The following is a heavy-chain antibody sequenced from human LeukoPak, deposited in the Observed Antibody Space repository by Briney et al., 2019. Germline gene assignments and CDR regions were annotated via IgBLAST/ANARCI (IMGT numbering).Heavy chain of an antibody. CDR3: ARYDYDIYYFDY. J-gene: IGHJ4*02. Sequence: SETLSLTCTVSGGSISSSSYYWGWIRQPPGKGLEWIGYIYYSGSTYYNPSLKSRVTISVDTSKNQFSLKLSSVTAADTAVYYCARYDYDIYYFDYWGQGTLVTVSS. V-gene: IGHV4-31*03. CDR1: GGSISSSSYY. CDR2: IYYSGST. D-gene: IGHD3-9*01.